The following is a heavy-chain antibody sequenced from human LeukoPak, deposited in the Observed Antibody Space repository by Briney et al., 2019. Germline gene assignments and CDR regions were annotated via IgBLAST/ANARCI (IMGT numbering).Heavy chain of an antibody. CDR1: GFSFTSYW. CDR3: ATDLG. J-gene: IGHJ4*02. V-gene: IGHV3-74*01. CDR2: VDHGGSGT. D-gene: IGHD4-17*01. Sequence: GGSLRLSCAASGFSFTSYWMHWVRQPPGKGLVWVPRVDHGGSGTAYADSVTGRFTISRDNTKNMVYLQMNSLRPEDTAVYYCATDLGWGQGTLVTVSS.